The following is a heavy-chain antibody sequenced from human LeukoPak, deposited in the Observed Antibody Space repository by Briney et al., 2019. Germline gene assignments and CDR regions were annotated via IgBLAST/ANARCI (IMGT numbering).Heavy chain of an antibody. D-gene: IGHD3-3*01. CDR2: ISSSSSYI. V-gene: IGHV3-21*01. CDR1: GFTFSSDS. Sequence: GGSLRLSCAASGFTFSSDSMNWVRQAPGKGLELVSSISSSSSYIYYADSVKGRFTISRDNAKNSLYLQINSLRAEDTAVYYCARSGVTIFGVVILSYYFDYWGQGTLVTVSS. CDR3: ARSGVTIFGVVILSYYFDY. J-gene: IGHJ4*02.